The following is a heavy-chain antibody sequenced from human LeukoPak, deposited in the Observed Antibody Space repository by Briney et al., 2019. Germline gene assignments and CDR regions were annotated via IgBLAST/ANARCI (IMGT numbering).Heavy chain of an antibody. CDR3: ARDPGSGYYYDY. D-gene: IGHD3-22*01. Sequence: GASVKVSCKASGYTFTGYYMHWVRQAPGQGLEWMGRINPNSGGTNYAQKFQGRVTMTRDTSISTAYMELSRLRSDDTAAYYCARDPGSGYYYDYWGQGTLVTVSS. J-gene: IGHJ4*02. V-gene: IGHV1-2*06. CDR2: INPNSGGT. CDR1: GYTFTGYY.